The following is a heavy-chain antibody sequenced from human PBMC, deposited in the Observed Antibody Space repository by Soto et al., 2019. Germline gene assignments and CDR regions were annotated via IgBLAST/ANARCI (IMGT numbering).Heavy chain of an antibody. J-gene: IGHJ1*01. CDR2: ISPDGGNQ. CDR1: GFIFSDYP. Sequence: LXLWCAASGFIFSDYPMHWARQAPGKGLVWVALISPDGGNQYYSESAKGRFTISRDNSKNTLYLQMNDLRPDDTALYYCARENSRIAPRLFQHWGHGSLVTVSS. D-gene: IGHD6-6*01. CDR3: ARENSRIAPRLFQH. V-gene: IGHV3-30-3*01.